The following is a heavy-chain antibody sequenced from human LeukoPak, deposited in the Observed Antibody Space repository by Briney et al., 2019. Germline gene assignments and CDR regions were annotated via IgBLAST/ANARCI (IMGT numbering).Heavy chain of an antibody. Sequence: GASVKVSCKASGYTFTGYYMHWVRQAPGQGLEWMGWINPNSGGTNYAQKFQGRVTMTRDTSISTAYMELSRLRSDDTAVYYCARGKYSSSWYGSYFDYWGQGPLVTVSS. J-gene: IGHJ4*02. CDR3: ARGKYSSSWYGSYFDY. D-gene: IGHD6-13*01. CDR2: INPNSGGT. V-gene: IGHV1-2*02. CDR1: GYTFTGYY.